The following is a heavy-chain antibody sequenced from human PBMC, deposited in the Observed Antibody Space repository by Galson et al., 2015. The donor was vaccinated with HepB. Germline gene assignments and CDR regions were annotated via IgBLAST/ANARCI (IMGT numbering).Heavy chain of an antibody. J-gene: IGHJ4*02. CDR3: ARDSYYYDRTGYYFFVAY. CDR2: IYSDGST. CDR1: GFSVSINY. D-gene: IGHD3-22*01. V-gene: IGHV3-66*02. Sequence: SLRLSCAASGFSVSINYMSWVRQAPGKGLEWVSVIYSDGSTYYADSVKGRFTISRDNSKNTLFLQMNSLRPEDTAVYYWARDSYYYDRTGYYFFVAYWGQGALVTVSS.